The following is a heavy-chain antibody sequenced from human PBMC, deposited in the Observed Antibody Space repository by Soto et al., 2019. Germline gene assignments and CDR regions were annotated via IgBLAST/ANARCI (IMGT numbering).Heavy chain of an antibody. D-gene: IGHD3-22*01. V-gene: IGHV3-13*01. CDR2: ISSIDDT. Sequence: EVQLVESGGGLVQPGGSLKLSCAATGFTFSRYDMHWVRQHTGKGLEWVSVISSIDDTYYSDSVEGRFTISRENAKNSLYLQMDSLGAEDTAVYYCARGAYSLESSDYGSAFDIWGQWTMVIVSS. CDR3: ARGAYSLESSDYGSAFDI. J-gene: IGHJ3*02. CDR1: GFTFSRYD.